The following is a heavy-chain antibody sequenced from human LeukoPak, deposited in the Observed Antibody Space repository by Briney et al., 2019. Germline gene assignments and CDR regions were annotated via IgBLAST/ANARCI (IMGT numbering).Heavy chain of an antibody. D-gene: IGHD6-13*01. CDR1: GFTFSSFE. CDR2: ISHSANTI. J-gene: IGHJ4*02. Sequence: GGSPRLSCAASGFTFSSFEMNWVRQAPGKGLEWVSYISHSANTIYYADSVKGRFTISRDNAKNSLYLQMNSLRAEDTAVYYCARETDSSPLGYWGQGTLVTVSS. CDR3: ARETDSSPLGY. V-gene: IGHV3-48*03.